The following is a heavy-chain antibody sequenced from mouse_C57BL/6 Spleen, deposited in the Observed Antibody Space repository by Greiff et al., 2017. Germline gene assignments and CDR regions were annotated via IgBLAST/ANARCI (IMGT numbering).Heavy chain of an antibody. V-gene: IGHV1-54*01. J-gene: IGHJ4*01. CDR1: GYAFTNYL. CDR2: INPGSGGT. Sequence: VQLQESGAELVRPGTSVKVSCKASGYAFTNYLIEWVKQRPGQGLEWIGVINPGSGGTNYNETFKGKATLTADKSSSTAYLQLSSLTSEDSAVYFCARSGGRWNAMDYWGQGTSVTVSS. CDR3: ARSGGRWNAMDY. D-gene: IGHD1-1*01.